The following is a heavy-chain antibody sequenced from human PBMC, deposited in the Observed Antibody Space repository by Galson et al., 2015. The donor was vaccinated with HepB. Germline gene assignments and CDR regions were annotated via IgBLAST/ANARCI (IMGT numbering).Heavy chain of an antibody. D-gene: IGHD6-6*01. J-gene: IGHJ6*02. CDR1: GYSFTSYW. Sequence: QSGAEVKKPGESLKISCKGSGYSFTSYWIGWVRQMPGKGLAWIGIIYLGDSDTRYSPSFQGQVTISADKSITTAYLQWSSLKASDTAMYYCARSSSLERYYYYGMDVWGQGTTVTVSS. V-gene: IGHV5-51*01. CDR3: ARSSSLERYYYYGMDV. CDR2: IYLGDSDT.